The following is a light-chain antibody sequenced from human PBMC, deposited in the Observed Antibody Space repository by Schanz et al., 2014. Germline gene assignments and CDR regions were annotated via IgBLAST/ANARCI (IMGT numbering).Light chain of an antibody. J-gene: IGLJ3*02. V-gene: IGLV1-51*01. CDR2: DNN. CDR3: GTWDASLSAGGV. CDR1: SSNIGAGY. Sequence: QSVLTQPPSVSGAPGQRVTISCTGSSSNIGAGYVVQWYQQFPGTAPKLLIYDNNKRPSGIPDRFSGSKSGTSATLGITGLQTGDEADYYCGTWDASLSAGGVFGGGTKLTVL.